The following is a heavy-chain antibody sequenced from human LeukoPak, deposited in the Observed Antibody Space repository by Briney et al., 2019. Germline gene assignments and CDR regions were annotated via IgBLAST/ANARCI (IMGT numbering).Heavy chain of an antibody. CDR2: IKSKRDGDST. CDR3: TRVPLVVPASIPLYYYYYMDV. Sequence: GGSLRLSCEASGFTFSDAWMSWVRQAPGKGLEWVGRIKSKRDGDSTEYGAPVKGRFTISRDDSKNTLFLQMNSLRAEDTAVYFCTRVPLVVPASIPLYYYYYMDVWGKGTTVTVSS. D-gene: IGHD2-2*02. V-gene: IGHV3-15*01. CDR1: GFTFSDAW. J-gene: IGHJ6*03.